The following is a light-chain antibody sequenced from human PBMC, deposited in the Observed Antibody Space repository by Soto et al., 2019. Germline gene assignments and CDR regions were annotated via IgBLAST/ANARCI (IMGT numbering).Light chain of an antibody. CDR2: AAS. Sequence: DIQMTHSPSFVSASAGDTLTPTVRASQGISSWLAWYQQKPWRAPKLLIYAASRLQGGVPLRFSGSGSGTEFTLSISSLQPEDVATYYCQQLDSFPLTFGQGTRLEI. CDR3: QQLDSFPLT. CDR1: QGISSW. V-gene: IGKV1-12*01. J-gene: IGKJ5*01.